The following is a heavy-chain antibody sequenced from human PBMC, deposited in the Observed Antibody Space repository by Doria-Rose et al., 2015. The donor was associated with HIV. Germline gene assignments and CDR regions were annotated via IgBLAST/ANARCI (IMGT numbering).Heavy chain of an antibody. CDR1: GVSLSSPGMG. D-gene: IGHD6-13*01. J-gene: IGHJ4*02. CDR2: IFSDDER. CDR3: ARIKSSRWYHKYYFDF. V-gene: IGHV2-26*01. Sequence: QITLKESGPVLVKPTETLTLTCTVSGVSLSSPGMGGSWIRQHPGKALGWLANIFSDDERSYKTSLNSRLTISRGTSKSQVVLTMTDMDPVDTATYYCARIKSSRWYHKYYFDFWGQGTLVIVSA.